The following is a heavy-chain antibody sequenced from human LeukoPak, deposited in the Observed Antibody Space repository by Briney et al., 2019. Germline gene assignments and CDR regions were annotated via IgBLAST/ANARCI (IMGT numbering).Heavy chain of an antibody. CDR1: GFTFSSYS. J-gene: IGHJ3*02. Sequence: GGSLRLSCAASGFTFSSYSTNWVRQAPGKGLEWVSSISSSSSYIYYADSVKGRFTISRDNAKNSLYLQMNSLRAEDTAVYYCARGSEYSGTPGAFDIWGQGTMVTVSS. D-gene: IGHD1-26*01. V-gene: IGHV3-21*01. CDR3: ARGSEYSGTPGAFDI. CDR2: ISSSSSYI.